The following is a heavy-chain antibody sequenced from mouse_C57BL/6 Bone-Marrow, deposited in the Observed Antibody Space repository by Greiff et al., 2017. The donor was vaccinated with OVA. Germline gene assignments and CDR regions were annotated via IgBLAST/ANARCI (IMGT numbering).Heavy chain of an antibody. J-gene: IGHJ1*03. CDR3: TREHYYGSSYGWYFDV. V-gene: IGHV5-9-1*02. D-gene: IGHD1-1*01. Sequence: EVKLVESGEGLVKPGGSLKLSCAASGFTFSSYAMSWVRQTPEKRLEWVAYISSGGDYIYYADTVKGRFTISRDNARNTLYLQMSSLKSDDTAMYYCTREHYYGSSYGWYFDVWGTGTTVTVSS. CDR1: GFTFSSYA. CDR2: ISSGGDYI.